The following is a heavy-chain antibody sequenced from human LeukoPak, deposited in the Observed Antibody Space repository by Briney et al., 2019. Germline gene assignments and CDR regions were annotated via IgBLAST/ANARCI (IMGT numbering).Heavy chain of an antibody. V-gene: IGHV4-34*01. CDR2: INHSGST. CDR3: ARLYSSSCYEDY. CDR1: GGSFSGYY. D-gene: IGHD6-13*01. Sequence: SETLSLTCAVYGGSFSGYYWSWIRQPPGKGLEWIGEINHSGSTNYNPSLKSRVTISVDTSKNQFSLKLSSVTAADTAVYYCARLYSSSCYEDYWGQGTLVTVPS. J-gene: IGHJ4*02.